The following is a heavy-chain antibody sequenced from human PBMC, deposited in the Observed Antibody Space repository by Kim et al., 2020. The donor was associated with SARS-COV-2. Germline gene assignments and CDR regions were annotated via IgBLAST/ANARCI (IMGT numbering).Heavy chain of an antibody. D-gene: IGHD2-2*01. CDR3: ARELSSGCSGSSCHYFYSMDV. Sequence: ASVKVSCKPSGYTFTGYYLHWVRQAPGQGLEWLGWINPNSGVTNYAQNFQGRVTMTRDTSISTAYMELSRLRSDDTAVYFCARELSSGCSGSSCHYFYSMDVWGQGTTVTVSS. CDR2: INPNSGVT. V-gene: IGHV1-2*02. CDR1: GYTFTGYY. J-gene: IGHJ6*02.